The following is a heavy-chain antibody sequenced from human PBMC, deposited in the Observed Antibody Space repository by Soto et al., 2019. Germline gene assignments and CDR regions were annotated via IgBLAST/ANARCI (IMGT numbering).Heavy chain of an antibody. J-gene: IGHJ5*02. CDR3: AKTVVFDP. CDR1: GFTFNSND. Sequence: GGSLRLSCAVSGFTFNSNDMTWVRQAPGKGLEWVSTISSSGAFTYHADSVRGRLTISRDNSKNTVYLQMNSLRAEDTAVYYCAKTVVFDPWGQGTLVTVSS. D-gene: IGHD3-16*01. CDR2: ISSSGAFT. V-gene: IGHV3-23*01.